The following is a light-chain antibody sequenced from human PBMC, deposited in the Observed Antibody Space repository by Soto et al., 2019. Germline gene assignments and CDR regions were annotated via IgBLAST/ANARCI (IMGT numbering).Light chain of an antibody. J-gene: IGKJ1*01. CDR3: QQHGTT. V-gene: IGKV3-20*01. CDR2: GAS. Sequence: EIVLTQSPGTLSLSPGERATLFCRASQSIATSQLAWYQQKPGQAPRLLIGASTRATGIPDRFSDSGSGTDFTLTISRLEPEDSAVYYCQQHGTTFGQGTKVDIK. CDR1: QSIATSQ.